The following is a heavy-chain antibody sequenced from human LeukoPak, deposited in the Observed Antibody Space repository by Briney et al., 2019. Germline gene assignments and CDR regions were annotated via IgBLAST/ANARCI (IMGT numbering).Heavy chain of an antibody. CDR2: IRQDGSEI. CDR1: GFIFSNYW. J-gene: IGHJ4*02. Sequence: GGSLRLSCAASGFIFSNYWMSWVRQAPGIGLEWVSNIRQDGSEIYYVDSVKGRFTISRDNAKNSVYLQMNSLRAEDTAVYYCARARWVQGGYYFDCWGQGALVTVSS. CDR3: ARARWVQGGYYFDC. V-gene: IGHV3-7*04. D-gene: IGHD4-23*01.